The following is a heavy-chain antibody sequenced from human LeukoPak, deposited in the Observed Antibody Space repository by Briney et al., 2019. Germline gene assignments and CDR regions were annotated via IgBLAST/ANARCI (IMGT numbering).Heavy chain of an antibody. D-gene: IGHD3-3*01. J-gene: IGHJ5*02. Sequence: EASVKVSCKASGGTFSSYAISWVRQAPGQGLEWMGGIIPIFGTANYAQKFQGRVTNTADESTSTAYMELSSLRSEDTAVYYCARGQRYDFWSGYYEWFDPWGQGTLVTVSS. CDR1: GGTFSSYA. V-gene: IGHV1-69*13. CDR3: ARGQRYDFWSGYYEWFDP. CDR2: IIPIFGTA.